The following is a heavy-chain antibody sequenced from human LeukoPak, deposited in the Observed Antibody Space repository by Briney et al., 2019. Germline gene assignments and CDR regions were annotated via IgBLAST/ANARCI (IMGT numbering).Heavy chain of an antibody. Sequence: GESLKISCKGSGYNFANYWIGWVRQMPGRSLEWMGIIYPGDSDTRYSPSFQGQVTISADKSISTAYPQWSSLKASDTAMYYCARDWRESIAVAFFDYWGQGTLVTVSS. CDR3: ARDWRESIAVAFFDY. J-gene: IGHJ4*02. CDR1: GYNFANYW. CDR2: IYPGDSDT. V-gene: IGHV5-51*01. D-gene: IGHD6-19*01.